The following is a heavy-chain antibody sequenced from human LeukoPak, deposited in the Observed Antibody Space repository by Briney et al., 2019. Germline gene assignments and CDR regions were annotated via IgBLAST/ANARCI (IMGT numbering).Heavy chain of an antibody. J-gene: IGHJ5*02. Sequence: GGSLRLSCAAPGLSFSSNWMGWVRQAPGKGLEWVAHIKRDGSQKYYLDSVKGRFTISRDNAKNSLYLQMNSLRVEDTAVYYCARLGLEVGGPNWFDPWGQGTLVTVSS. CDR3: ARLGLEVGGPNWFDP. D-gene: IGHD1-1*01. CDR2: IKRDGSQK. V-gene: IGHV3-7*01. CDR1: GLSFSSNW.